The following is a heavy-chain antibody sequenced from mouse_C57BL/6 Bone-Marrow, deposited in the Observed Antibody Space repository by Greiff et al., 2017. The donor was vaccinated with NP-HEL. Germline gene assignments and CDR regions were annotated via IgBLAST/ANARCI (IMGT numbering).Heavy chain of an antibody. V-gene: IGHV1-76*01. CDR3: ASPHYYGSSYDNDY. CDR1: GYTFTDYY. Sequence: QVQLQQSGAELVRPGASVKLSCKASGYTFTDYYINWVKQRPGQGLEWIARIYPGSGNTYYNEKFKGKATLTAEKSSSTAYMQLSSLTSEDSAVYFCASPHYYGSSYDNDYWGQGTTLTVSS. CDR2: IYPGSGNT. D-gene: IGHD1-1*01. J-gene: IGHJ2*01.